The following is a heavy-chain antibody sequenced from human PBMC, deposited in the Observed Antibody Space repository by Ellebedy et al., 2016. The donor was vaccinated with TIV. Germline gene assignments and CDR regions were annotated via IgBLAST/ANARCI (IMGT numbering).Heavy chain of an antibody. CDR2: IIPIFGTA. D-gene: IGHD7-27*01. J-gene: IGHJ6*02. Sequence: SVKVSXXASGGTFSSYAISWVRQAPGQGLEWMGGIIPIFGTANYAQKFQGRVTITADKSTSTAYMELSSLRSEDTAVYYCARLWGPPYYYGMDVWGQGTTVTVSS. CDR3: ARLWGPPYYYGMDV. V-gene: IGHV1-69*06. CDR1: GGTFSSYA.